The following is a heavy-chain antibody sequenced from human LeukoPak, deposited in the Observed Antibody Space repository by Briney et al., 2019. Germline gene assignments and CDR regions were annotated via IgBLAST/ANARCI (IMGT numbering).Heavy chain of an antibody. J-gene: IGHJ4*02. V-gene: IGHV1-2*02. CDR2: INPNSGGT. D-gene: IGHD7-27*01. CDR1: GHTFTGYY. CDR3: ARRTGPKGGKLGMGERYFDY. Sequence: GASVKVSCKASGHTFTGYYMHWVRQAPGQGLEWMGWINPNSGGTNYAQKFQGRVTMTRDTSISTAYMELSRLRSDDTAVYYCARRTGPKGGKLGMGERYFDYWGQGTLVTVSS.